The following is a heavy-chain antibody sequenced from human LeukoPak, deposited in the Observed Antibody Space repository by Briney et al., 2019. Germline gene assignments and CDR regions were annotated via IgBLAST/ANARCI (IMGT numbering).Heavy chain of an antibody. CDR2: IYPGECDT. CDR3: AREPYDSSGYYHFPFDC. CDR1: GFRFTSYL. J-gene: IGHJ4*02. V-gene: IGHV5-51*01. D-gene: IGHD3-22*01. Sequence: GGAPKTFCDGSGFRFTSYLIGWVRPMPGKGVEWGGIIYPGECDTRYSPSFQGPVNISDGKSIETAYLQWSSLKASDTAMYYCAREPYDSSGYYHFPFDCWGQGTLVTVSS.